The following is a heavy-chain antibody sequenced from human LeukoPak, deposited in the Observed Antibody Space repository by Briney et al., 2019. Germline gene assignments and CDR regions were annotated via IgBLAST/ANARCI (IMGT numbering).Heavy chain of an antibody. J-gene: IGHJ3*02. Sequence: ASVKVSCKASGGTFSSYAISWVRQAPGQRLEWMGGINPIFGTANYAQKFQGRVTITTDESTSTAYMELSSLRSEDTAVYYCASDSSSSRGQNAFDIWGQGTMVTVSS. CDR2: INPIFGTA. D-gene: IGHD6-6*01. CDR1: GGTFSSYA. V-gene: IGHV1-69*05. CDR3: ASDSSSSRGQNAFDI.